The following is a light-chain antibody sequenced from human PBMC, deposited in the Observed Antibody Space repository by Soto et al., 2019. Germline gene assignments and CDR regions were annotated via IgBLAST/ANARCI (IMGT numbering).Light chain of an antibody. CDR1: QTVSSNY. Sequence: DIVLTQSPGTLSLSPGERATLSCRASQTVSSNYLAWYQQKPGQAPRVLIYAASSRVTGIPDRFSGSGSGTDFTLTISRLEPEEFAVYFCQQYGDSFRTFGQGTKVEIK. V-gene: IGKV3-20*01. CDR3: QQYGDSFRT. J-gene: IGKJ1*01. CDR2: AAS.